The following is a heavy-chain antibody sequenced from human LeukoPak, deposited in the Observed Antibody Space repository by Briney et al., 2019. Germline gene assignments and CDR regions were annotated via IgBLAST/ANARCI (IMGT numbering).Heavy chain of an antibody. CDR1: GFTFSRYY. J-gene: IGHJ4*02. D-gene: IGHD3-3*01. V-gene: IGHV3-74*01. CDR2: INSDGRST. CDR3: PRVLWGNEHSRSGY. Sequence: GGPLRLSCAASGFTFSRYYMHWVRRAPGKGRVWVSRINSDGRSTTYADSVRRRFTVSRDNAKNTLYVQVNTLTVEDTAMYYFPRVLWGNEHSRSGYWGQGGMVSVCS.